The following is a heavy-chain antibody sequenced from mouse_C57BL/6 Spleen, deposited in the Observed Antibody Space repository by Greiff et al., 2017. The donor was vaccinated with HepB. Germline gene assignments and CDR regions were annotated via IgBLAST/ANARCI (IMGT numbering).Heavy chain of an antibody. CDR2: ISDGGSYT. Sequence: EVQRVESGGGLVKPGGSLKLSCAASGFTFSSYAMSWVRQTPEKRLEWVATISDGGSYTYYPDNVKGRFTISRDNAKNNLYLQMSHLKSEDTAMYYCAREDLLAFAYWGQGTLVTVSA. CDR1: GFTFSSYA. CDR3: AREDLLAFAY. V-gene: IGHV5-4*01. J-gene: IGHJ3*01. D-gene: IGHD2-1*01.